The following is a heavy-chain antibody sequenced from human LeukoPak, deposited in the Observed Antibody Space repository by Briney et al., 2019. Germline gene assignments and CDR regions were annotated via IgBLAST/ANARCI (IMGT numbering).Heavy chain of an antibody. Sequence: GASVKVSCKASGYTFTGYYIHWVRQAPGQGLEWMGWINPKNGATHYAQNSLGRVTMTRDTSISTAYMELSRLTSDDTAVYYCARDYTRNAFDIWGQGTMVTVSS. CDR3: ARDYTRNAFDI. V-gene: IGHV1-2*02. CDR1: GYTFTGYY. J-gene: IGHJ3*02. CDR2: INPKNGAT. D-gene: IGHD2-2*01.